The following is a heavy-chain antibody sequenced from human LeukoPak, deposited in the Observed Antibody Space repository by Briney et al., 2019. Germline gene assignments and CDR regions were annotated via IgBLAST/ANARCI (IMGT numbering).Heavy chain of an antibody. D-gene: IGHD3-22*01. Sequence: AASVKVSCKDSGGTFRSYAISWVRQAPGQGLEWMGRIIPILGIANYAQKFQGRVTITADKSTSTAYMELSSLRSEDTAVYYCARADYYDSSGYYFDYYDVDVWRQGTTVTVSS. CDR1: GGTFRSYA. CDR2: IIPILGIA. J-gene: IGHJ6*02. V-gene: IGHV1-69*04. CDR3: ARADYYDSSGYYFDYYDVDV.